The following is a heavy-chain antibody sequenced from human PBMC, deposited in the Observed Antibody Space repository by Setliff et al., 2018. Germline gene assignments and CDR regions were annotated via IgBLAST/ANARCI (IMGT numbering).Heavy chain of an antibody. CDR1: GTSINNHY. D-gene: IGHD2-15*01. CDR2: VSHSGST. CDR3: ARAPGRQDYHYMEL. Sequence: PSETLSLTCTVSGTSINNHYWAWIRQPPGKGLEWIGYVSHSGSTDYNPSLRSRVTVSVDKSRIHFSLKLRSVTAADTAVYYCARAPGRQDYHYMELWGKGTTVTVSS. V-gene: IGHV4-59*11. J-gene: IGHJ6*03.